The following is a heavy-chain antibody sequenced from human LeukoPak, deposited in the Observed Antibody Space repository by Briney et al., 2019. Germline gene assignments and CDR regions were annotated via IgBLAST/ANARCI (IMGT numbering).Heavy chain of an antibody. Sequence: SETLSLTCTVSGGSISSYYWSWIRQPPGKGLEWIGYIYYSGSTNYNPSLKSRVTISVDTSKNQFSLKLSSVTAADTAVYYCASHAGGGYYFDYWGQGTLVTVSS. CDR1: GGSISSYY. D-gene: IGHD5-12*01. CDR3: ASHAGGGYYFDY. V-gene: IGHV4-59*01. CDR2: IYYSGST. J-gene: IGHJ4*02.